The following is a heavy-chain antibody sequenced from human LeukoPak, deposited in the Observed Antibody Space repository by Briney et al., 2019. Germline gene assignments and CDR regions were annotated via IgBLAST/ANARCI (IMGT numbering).Heavy chain of an antibody. CDR2: INHSGST. V-gene: IGHV4-34*01. D-gene: IGHD2-2*01. J-gene: IGHJ6*04. CDR1: GGSFSGYY. Sequence: PSETLSLTCAVYGGSFSGYYWSWIRQPPGKGLEWIGEINHSGSTNYNPSLKSRVIISVDTSKNQFSLKLSSVTAADTAVYYCARAPLRDIVVVPAARAGMDVWGKGTTVTVSS. CDR3: ARAPLRDIVVVPAARAGMDV.